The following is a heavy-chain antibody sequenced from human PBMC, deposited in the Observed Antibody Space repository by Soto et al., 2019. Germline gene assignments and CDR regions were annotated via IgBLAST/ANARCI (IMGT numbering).Heavy chain of an antibody. CDR3: ARGGVITFGGVIVLWAFDI. D-gene: IGHD3-16*02. V-gene: IGHV1-69*13. CDR1: GGTFSSYA. J-gene: IGHJ3*02. CDR2: IIPIFGTA. Sequence: SVKVSCKASGGTFSSYAISWVRQAPGQGLEWLGGIIPIFGTANYAQKFQGRVTITADEYTSTAYMELSSLRSEDTAVYYCARGGVITFGGVIVLWAFDIWGPGTMVTV.